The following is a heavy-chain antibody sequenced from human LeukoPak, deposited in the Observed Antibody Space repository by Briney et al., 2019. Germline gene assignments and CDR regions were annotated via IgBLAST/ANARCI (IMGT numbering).Heavy chain of an antibody. V-gene: IGHV3-23*01. Sequence: GGSLRLSCAASGFTFSSYAMNWVRQAPGKGLEWVSSISGAGVNTYYVDSVEGRFTISRDNSKNTLSLQMNSLRADDPAVHYCTKDHRGYQGAIDYWGQGTLVTVSS. CDR3: TKDHRGYQGAIDY. CDR1: GFTFSSYA. J-gene: IGHJ4*02. CDR2: ISGAGVNT. D-gene: IGHD6-25*01.